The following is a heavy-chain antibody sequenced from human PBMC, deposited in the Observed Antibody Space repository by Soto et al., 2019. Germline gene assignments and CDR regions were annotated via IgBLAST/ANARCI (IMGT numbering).Heavy chain of an antibody. Sequence: PSETLSLTCTVSGGSISSYYWSWIRQPPGKGLEWIGYIYYSGSTNYNPSLKSRVTISVDTSKNQFSLKLTSVTAVDTAVYYCGRREIQGPIDYWGKGTLVTVS. CDR1: GGSISSYY. D-gene: IGHD1-26*01. CDR2: IYYSGST. J-gene: IGHJ4*02. V-gene: IGHV4-59*12. CDR3: GRREIQGPIDY.